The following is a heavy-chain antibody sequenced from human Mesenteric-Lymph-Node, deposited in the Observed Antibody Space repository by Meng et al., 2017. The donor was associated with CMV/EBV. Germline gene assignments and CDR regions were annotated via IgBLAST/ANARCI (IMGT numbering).Heavy chain of an antibody. CDR1: GSFSSGSYY. J-gene: IGHJ4*02. CDR2: IYNSRNT. CDR3: ARGDCSSTSCYRPFDY. V-gene: IGHV4-61*01. D-gene: IGHD2-2*01. Sequence: GSFSSGSYYWTWIRQPPGKGLEWIGYIYNSRNTYYNPSLKSRVTISVDTSKNQFSLKLSSVTAADTAVYYCARGDCSSTSCYRPFDYWGRGTLVTVSS.